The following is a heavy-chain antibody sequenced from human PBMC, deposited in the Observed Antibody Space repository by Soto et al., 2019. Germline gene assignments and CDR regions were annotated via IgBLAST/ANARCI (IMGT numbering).Heavy chain of an antibody. Sequence: SEPLSLTCTVSGGSISSSSYYWGWIRQPPGKGLEWIGSIYYSGSTYYNPSLKSRVTISVDTSKNQFSLKLSSVTAADTAVYYCARHLGDRITIFGVVFDYWGQGTQVTVSS. CDR3: ARHLGDRITIFGVVFDY. V-gene: IGHV4-39*01. D-gene: IGHD3-3*01. CDR2: IYYSGST. J-gene: IGHJ4*02. CDR1: GGSISSSSYY.